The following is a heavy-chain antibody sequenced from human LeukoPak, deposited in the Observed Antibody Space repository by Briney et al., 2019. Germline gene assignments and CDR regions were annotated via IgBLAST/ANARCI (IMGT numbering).Heavy chain of an antibody. V-gene: IGHV3-23*01. CDR3: AKARIAAAGTGAFDV. CDR2: MSATDGSA. Sequence: AMSATDGSAQYAESVKGRFTISRDNSKNSLYLQMNSLRDEDTAVYYCAKARIAAAGTGAFDVWGQGTMVAVSS. J-gene: IGHJ3*01. D-gene: IGHD6-13*01.